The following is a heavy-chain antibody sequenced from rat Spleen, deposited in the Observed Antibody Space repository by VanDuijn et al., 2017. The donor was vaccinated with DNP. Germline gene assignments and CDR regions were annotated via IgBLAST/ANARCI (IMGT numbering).Heavy chain of an antibody. V-gene: IGHV2S30*01. Sequence: QVQLKESGPGLVQPSQTLSLTCTVSGFSLTAYSVYWVRQPSGKGLEWMGKMQYNGDTSYNSALKSRLSISRDTSRSQVFLKMISLQTEDIATYYCARGNYGGYDYWGQGVMVTVSS. CDR1: GFSLTAYS. CDR3: ARGNYGGYDY. D-gene: IGHD1-11*01. J-gene: IGHJ2*01. CDR2: MQYNGDT.